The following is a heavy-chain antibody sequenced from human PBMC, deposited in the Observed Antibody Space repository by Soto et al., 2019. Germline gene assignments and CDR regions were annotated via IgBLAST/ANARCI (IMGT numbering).Heavy chain of an antibody. CDR2: INGYNGNT. D-gene: IGHD3-22*01. V-gene: IGHV1-18*01. Sequence: QIQLVQSGAEVKKTGDSVKVSCKASVYTFTSYGISWVRQAPGQGLEWMGWINGYNGNTNYAQKLQGRVTMTTDTSTNTAYMELRSMRSDDTAVYYCARVRGYDSSGYSPLWGQGTLVTVSS. J-gene: IGHJ4*02. CDR3: ARVRGYDSSGYSPL. CDR1: VYTFTSYG.